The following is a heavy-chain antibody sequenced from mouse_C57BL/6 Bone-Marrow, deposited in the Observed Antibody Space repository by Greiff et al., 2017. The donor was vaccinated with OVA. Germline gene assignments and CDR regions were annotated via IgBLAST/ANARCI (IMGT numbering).Heavy chain of an antibody. J-gene: IGHJ3*01. CDR1: GYTFTTYW. V-gene: IGHV1-80*01. CDR3: TRGAC. CDR2: IYPGDGDT. Sequence: VQLQQSGAELVKPGASVKISCKASGYTFTTYWMNWVKQRPGQGLEWIGQIYPGDGDTNYNGKFKGKATLTADTSSSTAYMQLSSLTSADSAVYFCTRGACWGQGTLVTVSS.